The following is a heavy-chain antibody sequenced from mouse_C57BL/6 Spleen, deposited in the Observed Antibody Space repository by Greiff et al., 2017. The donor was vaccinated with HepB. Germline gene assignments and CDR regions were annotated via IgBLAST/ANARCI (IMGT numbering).Heavy chain of an antibody. Sequence: VQLQQSGAELVRPGSSVKLSCKASGYTFTSYWMHWVKQRPIQGLEWIGNIDPSDSETHYNQKFKDKATLTEDKSTSTAYMQLSSLTSEDSAVYYCARTGYSKYFDVWGTGTTVTVSS. J-gene: IGHJ1*03. CDR2: IDPSDSET. CDR1: GYTFTSYW. V-gene: IGHV1-52*01. CDR3: ARTGYSKYFDV. D-gene: IGHD2-5*01.